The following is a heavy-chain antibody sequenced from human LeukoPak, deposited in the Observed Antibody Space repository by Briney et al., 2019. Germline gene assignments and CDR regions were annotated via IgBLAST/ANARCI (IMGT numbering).Heavy chain of an antibody. D-gene: IGHD3-22*01. CDR2: INPNSGGT. Sequence: ASVKVSCKASGYTFTSYYMHWVRQAPGQGLEWMGRINPNSGGTNYAQKFQGRVTMTRDTSISTAYMELSRLRSDDTAVYYCARDLVYYDSSGSDYWGQGTLVTVSS. CDR1: GYTFTSYY. CDR3: ARDLVYYDSSGSDY. J-gene: IGHJ4*02. V-gene: IGHV1-2*06.